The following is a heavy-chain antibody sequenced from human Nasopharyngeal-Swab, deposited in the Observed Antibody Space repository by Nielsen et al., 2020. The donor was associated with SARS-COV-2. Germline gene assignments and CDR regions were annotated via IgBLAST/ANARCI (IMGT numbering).Heavy chain of an antibody. CDR3: ARWGGYSYGYDY. CDR2: IIPIFGTA. J-gene: IGHJ4*02. D-gene: IGHD5-18*01. CDR1: GCTFSSYA. V-gene: IGHV1-69*06. Sequence: SVKVSCKASGCTFSSYAISWVRQAPGQGLEWMGGIIPIFGTANYAQKFQGRVTITADKSTSTVYMELSSLRSEDTAVYYCARWGGYSYGYDYWGQGTLVTVSS.